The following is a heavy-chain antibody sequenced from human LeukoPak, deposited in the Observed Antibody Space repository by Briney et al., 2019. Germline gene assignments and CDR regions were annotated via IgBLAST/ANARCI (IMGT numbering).Heavy chain of an antibody. J-gene: IGHJ4*02. V-gene: IGHV3-21*01. CDR3: ARVEGGGYSYGPYDY. CDR2: ISRSSSYI. Sequence: GGSLRLSCGASGFTFSSHSMNWVRQAPGKGLEWVSSISRSSSYIYYADSVKGRFTISRDNAKNSLYLQMNSLRAEDTAVYYCARVEGGGYSYGPYDYWGRGTLVTVSS. D-gene: IGHD5-18*01. CDR1: GFTFSSHS.